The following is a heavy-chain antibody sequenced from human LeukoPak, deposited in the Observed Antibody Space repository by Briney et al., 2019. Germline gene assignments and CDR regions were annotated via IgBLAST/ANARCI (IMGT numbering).Heavy chain of an antibody. CDR1: GFTFSDYY. Sequence: GGSLRLSCAASGFTFSDYYMSWIRQAPGKGLEWVSYISSSGSTIYYADSVKGRFTISRDNAKNSLYLQMNSLRAEDTAVYCCARGVGATHYYYYGMDVWGQGTTVIVSS. D-gene: IGHD1-26*01. CDR2: ISSSGSTI. V-gene: IGHV3-11*01. J-gene: IGHJ6*02. CDR3: ARGVGATHYYYYGMDV.